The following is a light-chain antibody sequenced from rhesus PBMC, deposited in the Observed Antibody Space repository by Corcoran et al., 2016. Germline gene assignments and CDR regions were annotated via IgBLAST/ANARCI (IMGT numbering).Light chain of an antibody. J-gene: IGKJ2*01. V-gene: IGKV1-19*01. Sequence: DIQMTQSPSSLSASVGDKVTITCHASQGISSGLAWYQQKPGKAPKPLIYSASSLQSGVPSTVSCSGSGTDYTLTYSSLQPEDFATYYCQQYDDLPYSFGQETKVEIK. CDR3: QQYDDLPYS. CDR2: SAS. CDR1: QGISSG.